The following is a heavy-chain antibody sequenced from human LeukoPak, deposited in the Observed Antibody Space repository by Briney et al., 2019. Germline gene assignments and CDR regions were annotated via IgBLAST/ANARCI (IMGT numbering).Heavy chain of an antibody. CDR1: GGTYSSKV. D-gene: IGHD2-2*01. Sequence: SARVSCMPAGGTYSSKVGSWVRQAPGEGLEWMGGIIPIFGAANYAQTFHLRFTITPFESTSTAYMYSISLRSEDTAVYYCATYIYASAMPHDFGIWGQGTMVTVSS. V-gene: IGHV1-69*13. CDR3: ATYIYASAMPHDFGI. J-gene: IGHJ3*02. CDR2: IIPIFGAA.